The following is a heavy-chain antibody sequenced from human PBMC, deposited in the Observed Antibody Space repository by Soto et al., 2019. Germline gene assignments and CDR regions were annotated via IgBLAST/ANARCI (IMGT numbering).Heavy chain of an antibody. J-gene: IGHJ4*02. V-gene: IGHV4-59*01. CDR2: ISNSGTA. Sequence: SETLSLTCTVSCGSMSGYSWSWIRQPPGRGLEWIGHISNSGTANYNPSLKSRVTMSVDTSKNQISLKVTSVTAADTAVYYCASSGAGSGDYWGQGTLVTVSS. CDR1: CGSMSGYS. D-gene: IGHD3-10*01. CDR3: ASSGAGSGDY.